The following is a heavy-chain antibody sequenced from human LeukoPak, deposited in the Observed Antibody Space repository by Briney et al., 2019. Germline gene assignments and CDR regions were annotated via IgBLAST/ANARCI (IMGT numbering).Heavy chain of an antibody. V-gene: IGHV3-30*04. CDR2: VSSDGSDK. CDR3: ASESGDSGNFQNNGNDACDI. J-gene: IGHJ3*02. D-gene: IGHD1-26*01. CDR1: GFSFNIYP. Sequence: GGSLRLSCAASGFSFNIYPMHWVRQAPGKGLEWVSSVSSDGSDKYYADSVKGRYTISRDNSWNTLYLQMQSLRPEDTAVYYCASESGDSGNFQNNGNDACDIWGQGTMVTVSS.